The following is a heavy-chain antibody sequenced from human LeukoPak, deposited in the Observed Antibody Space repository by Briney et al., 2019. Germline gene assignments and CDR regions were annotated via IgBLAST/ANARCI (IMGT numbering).Heavy chain of an antibody. CDR3: AKGRNLRDAFDI. V-gene: IGHV3-23*01. CDR1: GFTFSSYA. J-gene: IGHJ3*02. Sequence: GGSLRLSCAASGFTFSSYAMSWVRQAPGKGLEWVSAISGSGGSTYYADSVKGRFTISRDNSKNTLYLQMNSHRAEDTAVYYCAKGRNLRDAFDIWGQGTMVTVSS. D-gene: IGHD1-14*01. CDR2: ISGSGGST.